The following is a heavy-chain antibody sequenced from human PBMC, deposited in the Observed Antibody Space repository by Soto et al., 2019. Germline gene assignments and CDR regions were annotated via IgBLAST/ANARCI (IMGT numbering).Heavy chain of an antibody. CDR3: ARGFFDWLCPLDY. V-gene: IGHV4-30-4*01. CDR1: GGSISSGDYY. D-gene: IGHD3-9*01. CDR2: IYYSGST. J-gene: IGHJ4*02. Sequence: SETLSLTCTVSGGSISSGDYYWSWIRQPPGKGLEWIGYIYYSGSTYYNPSLKSRVTISVDTSKNQFSLKLSSVTAADTAVYYCARGFFDWLCPLDYWGQGTLVTVSS.